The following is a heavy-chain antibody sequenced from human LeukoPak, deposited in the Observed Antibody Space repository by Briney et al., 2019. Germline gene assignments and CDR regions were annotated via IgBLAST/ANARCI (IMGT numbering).Heavy chain of an antibody. CDR1: GGSINNFY. CDR2: IYSSGSA. J-gene: IGHJ4*02. Sequence: PSETLSLTCTVSGGSINNFYWSWMRQPAGKGLEWIGRIYSSGSADYNPSLKCRVTMSVDTSKNQFSLKLNSVTAADTAVYYCARRGSTWYDYWGQGTLVTVSS. CDR3: ARRGSTWYDY. D-gene: IGHD6-13*01. V-gene: IGHV4-4*07.